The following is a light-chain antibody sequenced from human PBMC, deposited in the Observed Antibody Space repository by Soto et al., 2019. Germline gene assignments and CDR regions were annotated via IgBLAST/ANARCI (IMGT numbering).Light chain of an antibody. CDR2: GAS. CDR1: QSVSSSY. Sequence: ETVLTQSPGTLSFSPGERATLSCRASQSVSSSYLAWYQQKPGQAPRLLIYGASSRATGIPDRFSGSGSGTDFTLTISRLEPEDFAVYYCQQYGSSQWTFGQGTKVDIK. J-gene: IGKJ1*01. CDR3: QQYGSSQWT. V-gene: IGKV3-20*01.